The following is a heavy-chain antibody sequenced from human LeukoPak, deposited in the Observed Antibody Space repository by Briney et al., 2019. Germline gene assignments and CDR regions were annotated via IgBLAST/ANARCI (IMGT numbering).Heavy chain of an antibody. CDR3: AKDKAGRGIYYFEY. CDR1: GFTSYDYA. D-gene: IGHD6-13*01. Sequence: VRSLRLSCAASGFTSYDYAIHWVRQAPAKGLDWVSGISWNIGNIVYADSVKGRFTISRDNAKISLYLQMNSLRDEDTALYYCAKDKAGRGIYYFEYWGERTLVTVS. J-gene: IGHJ4*02. CDR2: ISWNIGNI. V-gene: IGHV3-9*02.